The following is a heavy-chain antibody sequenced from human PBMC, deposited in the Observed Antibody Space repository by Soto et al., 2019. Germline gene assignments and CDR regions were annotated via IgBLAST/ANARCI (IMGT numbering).Heavy chain of an antibody. J-gene: IGHJ3*02. CDR1: GFTFSSYA. CDR3: VKDRETYYYDRLDRAPDACDI. CDR2: ISSNGGST. Sequence: GGSLRLSCSASGFTFSSYAMHWVRQAPGKGLEYVSAISSNGGSTYYADSVKGRFTISRDNSKNTLYLQMSSLRAEDTAVYYCVKDRETYYYDRLDRAPDACDIWGQGTMVTVSS. V-gene: IGHV3-64D*06. D-gene: IGHD3-22*01.